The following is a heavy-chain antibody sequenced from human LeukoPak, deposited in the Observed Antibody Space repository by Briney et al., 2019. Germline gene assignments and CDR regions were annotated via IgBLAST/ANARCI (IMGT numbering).Heavy chain of an antibody. D-gene: IGHD2-2*01. CDR2: IYPGDSDT. Sequence: GESLKISCKGSGYSFTSYWIGWVRQMPGKGLEWMGIIYPGDSDTRYSPSFQGQVTISADKSISTAYLQWSSLKASDTAMYYCARHVGYYSRYQLPHYYYYYMDVWGKGTTVTVSS. CDR1: GYSFTSYW. J-gene: IGHJ6*03. CDR3: ARHVGYYSRYQLPHYYYYYMDV. V-gene: IGHV5-51*01.